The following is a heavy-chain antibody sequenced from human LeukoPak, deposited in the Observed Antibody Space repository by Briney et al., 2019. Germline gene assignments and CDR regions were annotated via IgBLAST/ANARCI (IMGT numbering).Heavy chain of an antibody. D-gene: IGHD2-21*02. CDR2: IYYSGST. J-gene: IGHJ6*03. CDR1: GGSISSYY. V-gene: IGHV4-59*12. CDR3: ARETHTYCGGDCYPHYYYYYMDV. Sequence: SETLSLTCTVSGGSISSYYWSWIRQPPGKGLEWIGYIYYSGSTNYNPSLKSRVTISVDTSKNQFSLKLSSVTAADTAVYYCARETHTYCGGDCYPHYYYYYMDVWGKGTTVTVSS.